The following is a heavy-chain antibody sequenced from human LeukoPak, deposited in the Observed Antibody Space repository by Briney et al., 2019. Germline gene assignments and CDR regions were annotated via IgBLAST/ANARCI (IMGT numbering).Heavy chain of an antibody. CDR3: ARDPTYYYGSGSYNAAFDI. J-gene: IGHJ3*02. D-gene: IGHD3-10*01. Sequence: GGSLRLSCAASGFTFSSYGMNWVRQAPGKGLEWVSSITGSSSYIYYADSVKGRFTISRDNSKNTLYLQMNSLRAEDTAVYYCARDPTYYYGSGSYNAAFDIWGQGTMVTVSS. CDR2: ITGSSSYI. CDR1: GFTFSSYG. V-gene: IGHV3-21*01.